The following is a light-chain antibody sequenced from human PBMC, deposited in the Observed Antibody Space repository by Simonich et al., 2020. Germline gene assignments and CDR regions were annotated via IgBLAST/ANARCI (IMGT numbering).Light chain of an antibody. CDR1: QDISKY. CDR2: GAS. CDR3: LQDYNYPWT. J-gene: IGKJ1*01. Sequence: DIQMTQSPSSLSASVGDRVTITCQASQDISKYLNWYQQKPGKAPKLLIYGASDLETGVPSRFSGSGSGTDFTFTISSLQPEDFATYYCLQDYNYPWTFGQGTKVEIK. V-gene: IGKV1-33*01.